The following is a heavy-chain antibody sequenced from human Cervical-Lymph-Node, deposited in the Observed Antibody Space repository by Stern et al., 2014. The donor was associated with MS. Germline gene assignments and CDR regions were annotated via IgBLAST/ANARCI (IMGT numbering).Heavy chain of an antibody. CDR1: GYTFTNYY. Sequence: VQLVQSGPEVKKPGASVMVSCKTSGYTFTNYYIHWVRQAPGQGLEWMGIINPNGSVTASAQKFQGRLTMTRDTSTTTGYMRLITLTSEDTAMYYCTRAVGGVGSEWGQGTLVFVSS. CDR2: INPNGSVT. CDR3: TRAVGGVGSE. D-gene: IGHD3-16*01. J-gene: IGHJ4*02. V-gene: IGHV1-46*01.